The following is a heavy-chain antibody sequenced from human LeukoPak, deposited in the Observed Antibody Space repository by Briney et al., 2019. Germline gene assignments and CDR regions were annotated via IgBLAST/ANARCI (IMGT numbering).Heavy chain of an antibody. CDR1: GGSVSSGSYY. D-gene: IGHD1-26*01. CDR3: ARVHLHSGSYYFDY. Sequence: SETLSLTCTVSGGSVSSGSYYWSWIQQPPGKGLEWIGYIYYSGSTNYNPSLKSRVTISVDTSKNQFSLKLSSVTAADTAVYYCARVHLHSGSYYFDYWGQGTLVTVSS. J-gene: IGHJ4*02. V-gene: IGHV4-61*01. CDR2: IYYSGST.